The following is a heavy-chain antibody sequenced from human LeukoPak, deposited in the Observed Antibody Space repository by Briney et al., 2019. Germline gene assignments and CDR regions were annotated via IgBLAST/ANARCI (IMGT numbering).Heavy chain of an antibody. Sequence: PSETLSLTCAVYGGSFSGYYWSWIRQPPGKGLEWIGYIYYSGSTNYNPSLKSRVTISVDTSKNQFSLKLSSVTAADTAVYYCASNCYGSGSLDYWGQGNLVTVSS. D-gene: IGHD3-10*01. J-gene: IGHJ4*02. CDR3: ASNCYGSGSLDY. CDR2: IYYSGST. CDR1: GGSFSGYY. V-gene: IGHV4-59*08.